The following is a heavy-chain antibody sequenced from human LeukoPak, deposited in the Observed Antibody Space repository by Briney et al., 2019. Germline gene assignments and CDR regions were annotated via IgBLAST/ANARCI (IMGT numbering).Heavy chain of an antibody. J-gene: IGHJ5*02. CDR3: ARDLVGSSYWFDP. CDR2: ISYDGSNK. V-gene: IGHV3-30-3*01. CDR1: GFTFSSYA. D-gene: IGHD6-6*01. Sequence: GGSLRLSCAASGFTFSSYAMHWVRQAPGKGLEWVAVISYDGSNKYYADSVKGRFTISRDNSKNTLYLQMNSLRAEDTAVYYCARDLVGSSYWFDPWGQGTLVTVSS.